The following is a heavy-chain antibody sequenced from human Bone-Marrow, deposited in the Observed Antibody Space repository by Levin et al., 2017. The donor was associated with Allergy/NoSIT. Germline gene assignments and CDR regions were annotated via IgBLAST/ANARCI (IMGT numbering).Heavy chain of an antibody. CDR1: GFTFSIYS. CDR2: ISSSGSDM. D-gene: IGHD2-8*02. CDR3: ARGIIGDVRVAHKEASDI. J-gene: IGHJ3*02. Sequence: GGSLRLSCTVSGFTFSIYSINWVRQAPGKGLEWVSSISSSGSDMYYVDSVRGRFTISRDNAKNSLTLQMNSLRAEDTAVYYCARGIIGDVRVAHKEASDIWGQGTMVSVSS. V-gene: IGHV3-21*01.